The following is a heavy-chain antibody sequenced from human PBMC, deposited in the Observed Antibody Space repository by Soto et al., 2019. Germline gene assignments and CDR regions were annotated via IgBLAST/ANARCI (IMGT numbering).Heavy chain of an antibody. V-gene: IGHV1-69*06. J-gene: IGHJ5*02. CDR1: GGTFSSYA. D-gene: IGHD3-22*01. Sequence: QVQLVQSGAEVKKPGSSVKVSCKASGGTFSSYAMSWVRQAPGQGLEWMGGIIPIIGTANYAQKFQGRVTIAADKSASTAYMELSSLRSEDTAVYYCAREPRDSIIVVGNWFDPWGQGTLVTVSS. CDR3: AREPRDSIIVVGNWFDP. CDR2: IIPIIGTA.